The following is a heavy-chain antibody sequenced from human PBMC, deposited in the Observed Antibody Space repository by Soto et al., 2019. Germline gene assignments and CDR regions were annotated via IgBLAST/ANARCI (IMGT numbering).Heavy chain of an antibody. V-gene: IGHV4-59*01. CDR1: GGSISSYY. Sequence: SETLSLTCTVSGGSISSYYWSWIRQPPGKGLEWIGYIYYSGSTNYNPSLKSRVTISVDTSKNQFSLKLSSVTAADTAVYYCARGYSSGWSLRNYYYYYYCMDVWGQGTTVTVSS. J-gene: IGHJ6*02. D-gene: IGHD6-19*01. CDR2: IYYSGST. CDR3: ARGYSSGWSLRNYYYYYYCMDV.